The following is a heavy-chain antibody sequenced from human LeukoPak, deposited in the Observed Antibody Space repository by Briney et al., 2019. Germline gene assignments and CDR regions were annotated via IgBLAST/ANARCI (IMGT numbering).Heavy chain of an antibody. CDR3: ARNTIFGVEEYYYYYMDV. Sequence: GRSLRLSCAASGFTFSSYAMHWVSQAPGKGLEWVAVISYDGSNKYYADSVKGRFTISRDNSKNTLYLQMNSLRAEVTAVYYCARNTIFGVEEYYYYYMDVWGKGTTVTVSS. CDR1: GFTFSSYA. V-gene: IGHV3-30*01. J-gene: IGHJ6*03. CDR2: ISYDGSNK. D-gene: IGHD3-3*01.